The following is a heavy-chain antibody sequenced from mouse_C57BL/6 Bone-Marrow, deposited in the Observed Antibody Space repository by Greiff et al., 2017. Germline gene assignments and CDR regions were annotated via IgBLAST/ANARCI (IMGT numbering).Heavy chain of an antibody. Sequence: EVKLLQSGGGLVKPGGSLKLSCAASGFTFSSYAMSWVRQTPEKRLEWVATISAGGSYTYYTDNVKGRFTFSRDNATNNLYLQMSHLTSEDTAMEYYARDTGWIRGDYWGQGTTLTVSS. CDR3: ARDTGWIRGDY. D-gene: IGHD2-2*01. CDR1: GFTFSSYA. CDR2: ISAGGSYT. J-gene: IGHJ2*01. V-gene: IGHV5-4*01.